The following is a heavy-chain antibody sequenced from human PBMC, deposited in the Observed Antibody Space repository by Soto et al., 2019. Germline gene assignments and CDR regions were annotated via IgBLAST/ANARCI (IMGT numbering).Heavy chain of an antibody. CDR2: MNPNSGNT. J-gene: IGHJ4*02. V-gene: IGHV1-8*01. D-gene: IGHD6-13*01. CDR1: GYTFTSYD. CDR3: ATRLFNIAAAGTNY. Sequence: AASVKVSCKASGYTFTSYDINWVRQATGQGLEWMGWMNPNSGNTGYAQKFQGRVTMTRNTSISTAYMELSSLRSEDAAVYYCATRLFNIAAAGTNYWGQGTLVTVSS.